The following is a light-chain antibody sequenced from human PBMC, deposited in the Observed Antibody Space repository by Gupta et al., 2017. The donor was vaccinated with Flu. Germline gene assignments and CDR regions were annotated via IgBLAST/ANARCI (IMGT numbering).Light chain of an antibody. CDR3: QVWDKNSENVV. V-gene: IGLV3-21*02. J-gene: IGLJ2*01. Sequence: LPQSPSAPVAPGQTARISCGGNNIESKSVHWFQQRPGQAPVLVIYDNSDRLSGIPERFSGSNSGNTATLTIIRVEAGDEADYYCQVWDKNSENVVFGGGTKLTVL. CDR1: NIESKS. CDR2: DNS.